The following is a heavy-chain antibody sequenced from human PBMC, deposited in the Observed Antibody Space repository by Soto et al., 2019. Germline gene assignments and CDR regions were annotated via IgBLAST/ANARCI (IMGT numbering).Heavy chain of an antibody. CDR2: IYYSGST. J-gene: IGHJ4*02. Sequence: SETLSLTCTVSGGSISSYYWSWIRQPPGKGLEWIGYIYYSGSTNYNPSLKSRVTISVDTSKNQFSLKLSSVTAADTAVYYYARDTGGGSFDYWGQGTLVTVSS. CDR1: GGSISSYY. D-gene: IGHD2-15*01. V-gene: IGHV4-59*01. CDR3: ARDTGGGSFDY.